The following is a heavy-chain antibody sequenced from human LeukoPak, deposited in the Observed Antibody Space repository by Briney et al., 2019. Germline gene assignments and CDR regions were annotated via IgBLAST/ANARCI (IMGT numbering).Heavy chain of an antibody. J-gene: IGHJ4*02. V-gene: IGHV3-21*01. D-gene: IGHD4-17*01. CDR3: ARDAYGDYSFDY. Sequence: GGSLRLSCAASGFTFSSYSMNWVRQAPGKGLEWVSSISSSSSYIYYADPVKGRFTISRDNAKNSLYLQTNSLRAEDTAVYYCARDAYGDYSFDYWGQGTLVTVSS. CDR2: ISSSSSYI. CDR1: GFTFSSYS.